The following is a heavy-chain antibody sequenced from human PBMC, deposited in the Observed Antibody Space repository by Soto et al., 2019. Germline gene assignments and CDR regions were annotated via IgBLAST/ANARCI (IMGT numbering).Heavy chain of an antibody. CDR3: ARDRWITMIVVVSQHWYFDL. CDR2: ISSSSSTI. V-gene: IGHV3-48*02. D-gene: IGHD3-22*01. CDR1: GFTFSSYS. J-gene: IGHJ2*01. Sequence: EVQLVESGGGLVQPGGSLRLSCAASGFTFSSYSMNWVRQAPGKGLEWVSYISSSSSTIYYADSVKGRFTIPRDNAKNSLYPQMNSLRDEDTAMYYCARDRWITMIVVVSQHWYFDLWGRGTLVTVSS.